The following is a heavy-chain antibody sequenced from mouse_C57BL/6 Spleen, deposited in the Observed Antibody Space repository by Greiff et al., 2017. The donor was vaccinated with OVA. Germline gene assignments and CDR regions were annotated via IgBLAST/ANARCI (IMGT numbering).Heavy chain of an antibody. CDR1: GYTFTDYY. D-gene: IGHD4-1*01. CDR2: INPNNGGT. V-gene: IGHV1-26*01. Sequence: VQLKESGPELVKPGASVKISCKASGYTFTDYYMNWVKQSHGKSLEWIGDINPNNGGTSYNQKFKGKATLTVDKSSSTAYMELRSLTSEDSAVHYCARSGSAWFAYWGQGTLVTVSA. CDR3: ARSGSAWFAY. J-gene: IGHJ3*01.